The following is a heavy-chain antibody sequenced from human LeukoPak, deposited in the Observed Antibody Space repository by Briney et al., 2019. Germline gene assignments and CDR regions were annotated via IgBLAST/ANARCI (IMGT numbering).Heavy chain of an antibody. CDR3: AKKVPPVFSDY. CDR1: GFTFSSYG. Sequence: GGSLRLSCAASGFTFSSYGMHWVRQAPGKGLEWVAFIRYDGSNKYYADSVKGRFTISRDNSKNTLYLQMNGLRAEDTAVYYCAKKVPPVFSDYWGQGTLVTVSS. CDR2: IRYDGSNK. J-gene: IGHJ4*02. D-gene: IGHD2-2*01. V-gene: IGHV3-30*02.